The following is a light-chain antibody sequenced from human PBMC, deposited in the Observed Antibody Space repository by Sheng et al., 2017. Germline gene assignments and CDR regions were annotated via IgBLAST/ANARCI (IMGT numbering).Light chain of an antibody. J-gene: IGLJ2*01. CDR1: TSDVGSYNF. CDR2: EVD. Sequence: QSALTQPASVSGSPGQSITVSCSGSTSDVGSYNFVSWYQQHPGKAPNLLIYEVDKRPSGISNRFSGSKSGNTASLTISGLQAEDEADYYCCAYTSRSTLVFGVGTKLTVL. CDR3: CAYTSRSTLV. V-gene: IGLV2-23*02.